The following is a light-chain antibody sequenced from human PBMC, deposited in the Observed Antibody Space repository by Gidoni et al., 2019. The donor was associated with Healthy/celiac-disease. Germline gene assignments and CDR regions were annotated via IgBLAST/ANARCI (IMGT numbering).Light chain of an antibody. CDR1: QSVSST. CDR2: GAS. Sequence: EIVMPQAPATLSVSPGERATLSCRASQSVSSTLDWYQQKPGQAPRLLIYGASTRATGIPARFSGSGSGTEFTLTISSLQSEDFAVYYCQQYNNWLYTFGQGTKLEIK. V-gene: IGKV3-15*01. J-gene: IGKJ2*01. CDR3: QQYNNWLYT.